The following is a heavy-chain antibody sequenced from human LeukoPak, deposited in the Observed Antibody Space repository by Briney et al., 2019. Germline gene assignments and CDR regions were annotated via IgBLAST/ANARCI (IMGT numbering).Heavy chain of an antibody. CDR1: GYTFTGYY. D-gene: IGHD1-26*01. J-gene: IGHJ4*02. CDR3: ARSTPIVGATLFDY. V-gene: IGHV1-2*04. CDR2: INPNSGGT. Sequence: ASVKVSCKASGYTFTGYYMHWVRQAPGQGLEWMGWINPNSGGTNYAQKFQGWVTMTRDTSISTAYMELSRLRSDDTAVYYCARSTPIVGATLFDYWGQGTLVTVSS.